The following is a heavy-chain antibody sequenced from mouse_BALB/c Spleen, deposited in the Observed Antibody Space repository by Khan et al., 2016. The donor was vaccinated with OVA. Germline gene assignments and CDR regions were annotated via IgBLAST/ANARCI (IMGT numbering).Heavy chain of an antibody. Sequence: VQLQQSGAELARPGTSVKLSCKASGYTFASYWMQWVKQRSGKGLEWIGSIYHVDGDTRYTQKFKGKATLTADQSSSTVYMQLSSVAFEDCAVYYCARGGITTGYFDYWGQGTTLTVSS. CDR1: GYTFASYW. CDR3: ARGGITTGYFDY. V-gene: IGHV1-87*01. J-gene: IGHJ2*01. D-gene: IGHD2-4*01. CDR2: IYHVDGDT.